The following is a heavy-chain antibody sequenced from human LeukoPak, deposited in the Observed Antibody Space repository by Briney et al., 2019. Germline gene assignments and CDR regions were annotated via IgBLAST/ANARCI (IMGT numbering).Heavy chain of an antibody. J-gene: IGHJ4*02. CDR1: GFTFSSYS. CDR3: ATGYSSTNVRL. D-gene: IGHD6-13*01. Sequence: RGSLRLSCAPSGFTFSSYSMNWVRPAPGKGLEGVSSISSSSSYIYYADTVKGRFTIPRHNPKNALYLQMNSLRAEDTAVYYCATGYSSTNVRLWGQGPLVSV. V-gene: IGHV3-21*01. CDR2: ISSSSSYI.